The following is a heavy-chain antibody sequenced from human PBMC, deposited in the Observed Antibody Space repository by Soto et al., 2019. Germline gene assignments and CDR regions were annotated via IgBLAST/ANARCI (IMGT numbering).Heavy chain of an antibody. V-gene: IGHV4-61*05. D-gene: IGHD6-13*01. Sequence: PSETLSLTCAVSGGSIGSSSYYWGWIRQPPGKGLEWIGYIYYSGSTNYNPSLKSRVTISVDTSKNQFSLKLSSVTAADTAVYYCARVGGGDSGSWFGDSRYYYYGMDVWGQGTTVTVSS. J-gene: IGHJ6*02. CDR1: GGSIGSSSYY. CDR2: IYYSGST. CDR3: ARVGGGDSGSWFGDSRYYYYGMDV.